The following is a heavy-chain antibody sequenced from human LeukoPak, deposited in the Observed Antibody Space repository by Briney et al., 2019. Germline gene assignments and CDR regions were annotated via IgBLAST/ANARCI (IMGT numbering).Heavy chain of an antibody. V-gene: IGHV3-7*01. Sequence: GGSLRLSCAASGFTFSSYWMSWVRQAPGKGLEWVANIKQDGSEKYYVDSVKGRFTISRDNAKNSLYLQMNSLRAEDTAVYYCARDGGGALPYYYYYMDVWGKGTTVTVSS. CDR1: GFTFSSYW. CDR3: ARDGGGALPYYYYYMDV. J-gene: IGHJ6*03. CDR2: IKQDGSEK. D-gene: IGHD2-15*01.